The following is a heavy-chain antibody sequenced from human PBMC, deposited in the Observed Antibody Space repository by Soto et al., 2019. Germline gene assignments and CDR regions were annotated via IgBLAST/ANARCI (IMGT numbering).Heavy chain of an antibody. D-gene: IGHD2-21*02. CDR3: ARGRILVVTADGMDV. CDR1: GYTFTSYD. Sequence: ASVKVSCKASGYTFTSYDINWVRQATGQGLEWMGWMNPNSGNTGYAQKFQGRVTMTRNTSISTAYMELSSLRSEDTAVYYCARGRILVVTADGMDVWGQGTTVTVSS. V-gene: IGHV1-8*01. J-gene: IGHJ6*02. CDR2: MNPNSGNT.